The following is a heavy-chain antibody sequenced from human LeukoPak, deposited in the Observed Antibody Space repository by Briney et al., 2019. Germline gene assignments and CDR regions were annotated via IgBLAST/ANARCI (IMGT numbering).Heavy chain of an antibody. CDR3: AKDRTTMVRGVIDY. D-gene: IGHD3-10*01. Sequence: GRSLRPSCAASGFTFDDYAMHWVRQAPGKGLEWVSGISWNSGSIGYADSVKGRFTISRDNAKNSLYLQMNSLRAEDTALYYCAKDRTTMVRGVIDYWGQGTLVTVSS. CDR1: GFTFDDYA. CDR2: ISWNSGSI. V-gene: IGHV3-9*01. J-gene: IGHJ4*02.